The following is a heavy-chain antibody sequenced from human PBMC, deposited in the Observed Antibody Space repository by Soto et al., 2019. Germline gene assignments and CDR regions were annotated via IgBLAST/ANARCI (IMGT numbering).Heavy chain of an antibody. J-gene: IGHJ4*02. V-gene: IGHV1-18*01. Sequence: QVHLVQSGAEVKKPGASVKVSCKGSGYAFTTYGITWVRQAPGQGLEWMGWISAHNGNTNYAQKLQGRVTVTRDTSTSTAYMELRSLRSDDTAAYYCARGRYGDYWGQGALVSFSS. CDR2: ISAHNGNT. CDR1: GYAFTTYG. D-gene: IGHD1-1*01. CDR3: ARGRYGDY.